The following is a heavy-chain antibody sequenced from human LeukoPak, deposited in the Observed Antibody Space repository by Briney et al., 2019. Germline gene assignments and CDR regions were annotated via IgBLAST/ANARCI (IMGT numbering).Heavy chain of an antibody. CDR1: GGSISSGSYY. CDR3: ARGTGYDILTGYYSDYYYGMDV. J-gene: IGHJ6*02. CDR2: IYTSGST. D-gene: IGHD3-9*01. V-gene: IGHV4-61*02. Sequence: SQTLSLTCTVSGGSISSGSYYWSWIRQPAGKGLEWIGRIYTSGSTNYNPSLKSRVTISVDTSKNQFSLKLSSVTAADTAVYYCARGTGYDILTGYYSDYYYGMDVWGQGTTVTVSS.